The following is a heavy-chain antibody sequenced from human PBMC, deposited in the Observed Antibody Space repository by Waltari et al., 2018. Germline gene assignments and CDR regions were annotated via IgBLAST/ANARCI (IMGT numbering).Heavy chain of an antibody. V-gene: IGHV3-30*01. CDR3: ARDHAEYYDFWSGYTGAGWFDP. D-gene: IGHD3-3*01. J-gene: IGHJ5*02. CDR1: GFTFSSYA. CDR2: ISYDGSNK. Sequence: QVQLVESGGGVVQPGRSLRLSCAASGFTFSSYAMHWVRQAPGEGLEWVAVISYDGSNKYYADSVKGRFTISRDNSKNTLYLQMNSLRAEDTAVYYCARDHAEYYDFWSGYTGAGWFDPWGQGTLVTVSS.